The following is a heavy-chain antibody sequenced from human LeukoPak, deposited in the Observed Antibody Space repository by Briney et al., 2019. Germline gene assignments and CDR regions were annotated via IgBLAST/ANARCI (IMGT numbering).Heavy chain of an antibody. CDR3: TSTGYSGGWYMDYYYYMDV. J-gene: IGHJ6*03. D-gene: IGHD6-19*01. CDR2: IRNKANSYAT. V-gene: IGHV3-73*01. Sequence: GGSLRLSCAASGFTFSGSAMHWVRQASGKGLEWVGRIRNKANSYATAYAASVKGRFTISRDDSKNTAYLQMNSLKTEDTAVYYCTSTGYSGGWYMDYYYYMDVWGKGTTVTVSS. CDR1: GFTFSGSA.